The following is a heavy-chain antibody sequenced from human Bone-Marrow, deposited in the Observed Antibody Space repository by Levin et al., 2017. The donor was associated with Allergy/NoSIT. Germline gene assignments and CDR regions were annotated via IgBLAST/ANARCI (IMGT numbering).Heavy chain of an antibody. V-gene: IGHV3-15*01. CDR1: GFTFSNAW. CDR3: TTEWSGYYSRELRY. CDR2: IKSKTDGGTT. D-gene: IGHD3-3*01. Sequence: GGSLRLSCAASGFTFSNAWMSWVRQAPGKGLEWVGRIKSKTDGGTTDYAAPVKGRFTISRDDSKNTLYLQMNSLKTEDTAVYYCTTEWSGYYSRELRYWGQGTLVTVSS. J-gene: IGHJ4*02.